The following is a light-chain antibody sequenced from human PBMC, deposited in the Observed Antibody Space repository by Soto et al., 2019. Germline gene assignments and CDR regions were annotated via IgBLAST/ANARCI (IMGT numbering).Light chain of an antibody. CDR1: QSVSSSY. J-gene: IGKJ1*01. Sequence: ILFTQSPGTLSLSPGERATLSCRASQSVSSSYLAWYQQKPGQAPRLIIYGASSRANGIPDRFSGSGSGTDFTLTLRRLEPEDFAVYYCQQYGSSHPWTFGQGTKVDI. V-gene: IGKV3-20*01. CDR2: GAS. CDR3: QQYGSSHPWT.